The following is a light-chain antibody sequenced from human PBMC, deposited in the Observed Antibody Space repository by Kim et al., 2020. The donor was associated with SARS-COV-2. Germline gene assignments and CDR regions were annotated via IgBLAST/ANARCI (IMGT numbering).Light chain of an antibody. CDR3: AAWDDSLNGVV. J-gene: IGLJ2*01. Sequence: QSVLTQPPSASGTSGQRVTISCSGSSSNIGSNAVNWYQQVPGTAPKLLIYSNNQRPSGVPDRFSGSKSGTSASLAISGLQSEDEADYYCAAWDDSLNGVVFGGGTQLTVL. CDR2: SNN. V-gene: IGLV1-44*01. CDR1: SSNIGSNA.